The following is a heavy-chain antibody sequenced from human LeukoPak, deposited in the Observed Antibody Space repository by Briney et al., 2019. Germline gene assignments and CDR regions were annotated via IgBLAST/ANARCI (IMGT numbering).Heavy chain of an antibody. CDR3: ARVGDSSGYSFDY. Sequence: SETLSLTCTVYGGSVSSGSYYWSWIRQPPGKGLEWIGYIYYSGSTNYNPSLKSRVTISVDTSKNQFSLKLSSVTAADTAVYYCARVGDSSGYSFDYWGQGTLVTVSS. CDR1: GGSVSSGSYY. J-gene: IGHJ4*02. D-gene: IGHD3-22*01. CDR2: IYYSGST. V-gene: IGHV4-61*01.